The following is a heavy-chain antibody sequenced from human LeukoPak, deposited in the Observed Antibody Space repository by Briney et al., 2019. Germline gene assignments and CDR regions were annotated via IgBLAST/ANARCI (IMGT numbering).Heavy chain of an antibody. D-gene: IGHD2-21*01. CDR2: IFTSGWT. J-gene: IGHJ5*02. V-gene: IGHV4-4*09. Sequence: SETLSLTCTVSGGSISSYYWSWVRQSPGKGLEWIGYIFTSGWTDYNPSLKSRVTMSVDTSKNQLSMELRFLTAADTAVYYCATSRDVKTAPYDLWGQGTLVTVSS. CDR1: GGSISSYY. CDR3: ATSRDVKTAPYDL.